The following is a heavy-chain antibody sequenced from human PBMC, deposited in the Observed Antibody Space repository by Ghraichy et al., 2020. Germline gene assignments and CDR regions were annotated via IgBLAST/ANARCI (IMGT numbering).Heavy chain of an antibody. Sequence: SDTLSLTCTVSGGSISSYYWSWIRQPSGKGLEWIGYIYYSGSTNYNPSLKSRVTISVDTSKNQFSLKLSSVTAADTAVYYCAREEYSSSFFDYWGQGTLVTVSS. J-gene: IGHJ4*02. CDR3: AREEYSSSFFDY. CDR1: GGSISSYY. CDR2: IYYSGST. D-gene: IGHD6-6*01. V-gene: IGHV4-59*01.